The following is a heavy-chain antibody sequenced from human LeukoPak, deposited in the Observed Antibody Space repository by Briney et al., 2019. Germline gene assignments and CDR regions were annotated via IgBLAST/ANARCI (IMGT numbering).Heavy chain of an antibody. Sequence: PGGSPRLSCAASGFTFSSYWMSWVRQAPGKGLQWVANIKQDGSEKNYVDSVKGRFSISRDNAKNSLYLQMNSLTAEDTAVYYCARNPPGIVGAPTHYCYYMDVWGRGTTVTISS. CDR2: IKQDGSEK. V-gene: IGHV3-7*01. D-gene: IGHD1-26*01. CDR1: GFTFSSYW. CDR3: ARNPPGIVGAPTHYCYYMDV. J-gene: IGHJ6*03.